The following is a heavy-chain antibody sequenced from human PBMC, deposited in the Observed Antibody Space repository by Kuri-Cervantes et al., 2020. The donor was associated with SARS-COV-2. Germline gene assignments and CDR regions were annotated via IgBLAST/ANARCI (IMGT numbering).Heavy chain of an antibody. D-gene: IGHD6-19*01. CDR3: AKDLAVAGSEDDS. CDR2: ISYDESIE. Sequence: GGSLRLSCAASGFTFSRHGMHWVRQAPGKGLEWVAVISYDESIENYADSVKGRFTISRDNSKNMVYLQMDSLRAEDTAVYYCAKDLAVAGSEDDSWGQGTLVTVSS. V-gene: IGHV3-30*18. CDR1: GFTFSRHG. J-gene: IGHJ4*02.